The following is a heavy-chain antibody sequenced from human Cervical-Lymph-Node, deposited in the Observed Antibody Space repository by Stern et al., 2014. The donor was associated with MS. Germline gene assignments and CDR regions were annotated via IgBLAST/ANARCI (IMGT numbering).Heavy chain of an antibody. CDR3: ASVAQLWRSWFDP. D-gene: IGHD5-18*01. CDR2: IVPFHRKA. CDR1: GVTVSRYV. J-gene: IGHJ5*02. Sequence: VQLVESGAEVKRPGSSVKVSCKASGVTVSRYVISWVRQAPGQGLEWMGGIVPFHRKANYAQKFQDRVTISADKITNTAYLEVRSLRSEDTAVYYCASVAQLWRSWFDPWGQGTLVTVSS. V-gene: IGHV1-69*06.